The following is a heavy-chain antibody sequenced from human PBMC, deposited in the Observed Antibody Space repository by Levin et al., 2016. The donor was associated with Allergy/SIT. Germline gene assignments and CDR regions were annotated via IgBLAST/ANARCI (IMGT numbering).Heavy chain of an antibody. J-gene: IGHJ6*02. CDR3: ARESCSSTSCYLYYGMDV. CDR1: GFTFSDYY. CDR2: ISSSGSTI. V-gene: IGHV3-11*01. D-gene: IGHD2-2*01. Sequence: GSLRLSCAASGFTFSDYYMSWIRQAPGKGLEWVSYISSSGSTIYYADSVKGRFTISRDNAKNSLYLQMNSLRAEDTAVYYCARESCSSTSCYLYYGMDVWGQGTTVTVSS.